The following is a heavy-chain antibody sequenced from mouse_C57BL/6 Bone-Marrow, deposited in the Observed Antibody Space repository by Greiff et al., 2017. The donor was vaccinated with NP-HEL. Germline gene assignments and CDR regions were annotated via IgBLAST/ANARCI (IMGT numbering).Heavy chain of an antibody. V-gene: IGHV1-69*01. CDR2: IDPSDSYT. J-gene: IGHJ1*03. CDR3: ARDGSYYYGSSPYWYFDV. D-gene: IGHD1-1*01. Sequence: QVQLHQPGAELVMPGASVKLSCKASGYTFTSYWMHWVKQRPGQGLEWIGEIDPSDSYTNYNQKFKGKSTLTVDKSSSTAYMQLSSLTSEDAAVYYCARDGSYYYGSSPYWYFDVWGTGTTVTVSS. CDR1: GYTFTSYW.